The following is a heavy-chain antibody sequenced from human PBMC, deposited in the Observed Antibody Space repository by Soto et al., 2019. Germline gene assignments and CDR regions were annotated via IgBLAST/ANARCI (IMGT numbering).Heavy chain of an antibody. V-gene: IGHV2-5*02. Sequence: QINLKESGPTLVKPTPTLTLTCTFSVFSLSTSGVGVVWIRQPQGKALEWLAIIYLDDDKRYSTSMKSKLTITKYTYKNQVVLTMTNMYPVDTATYYCAHIGWLRWSDYWGQGTLVTVSS. CDR2: IYLDDDK. CDR1: VFSLSTSGVG. D-gene: IGHD5-12*01. J-gene: IGHJ4*02. CDR3: AHIGWLRWSDY.